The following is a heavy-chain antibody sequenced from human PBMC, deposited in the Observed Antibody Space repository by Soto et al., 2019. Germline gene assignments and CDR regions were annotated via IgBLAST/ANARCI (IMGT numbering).Heavy chain of an antibody. CDR3: ASIAVAGYYFDY. D-gene: IGHD6-19*01. Sequence: QVQLQQWGAGLLKPSETLSLTCAVYGGSFSGYYWSRIRQPPGKGLEWIGEINHSGSTNYNPSLKSRVPLSVDTSKNQFSLKLSSVTAADTAVYYCASIAVAGYYFDYWGQGTLVTVSS. CDR2: INHSGST. J-gene: IGHJ4*02. V-gene: IGHV4-34*01. CDR1: GGSFSGYY.